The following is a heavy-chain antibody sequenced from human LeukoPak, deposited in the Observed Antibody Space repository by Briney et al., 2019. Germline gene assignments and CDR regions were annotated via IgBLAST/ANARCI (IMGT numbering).Heavy chain of an antibody. J-gene: IGHJ5*02. CDR2: INSDGSNT. CDR1: RFTFSNNW. CDR3: ARAFSSLGLDP. V-gene: IGHV3-74*03. D-gene: IGHD2-2*01. Sequence: PGGSLRLSSAASRFTFSNNWMHWVRQAPGKGLVWVSCINSDGSNTKYADSVKGRFTVSRDNAKNTLYLQMNSLRVEDTAVYYCARAFSSLGLDPWGQGTLVTVSS.